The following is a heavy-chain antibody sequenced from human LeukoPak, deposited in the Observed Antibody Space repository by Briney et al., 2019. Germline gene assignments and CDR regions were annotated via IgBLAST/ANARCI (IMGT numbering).Heavy chain of an antibody. CDR1: GGSISSGGYS. D-gene: IGHD3-22*01. CDR3: ARARDYYDSSSPAFDI. CDR2: IYHSGST. J-gene: IGHJ3*02. Sequence: PSETLSLTCAVSGGSISSGGYSWSWIRQPPGKGLEWIGYIYHSGSTYYNPSLKSRVTISVDRSKNQFSLKLSSVTAADTAVYYCARARDYYDSSSPAFDIWGQGTMVTVSS. V-gene: IGHV4-30-2*01.